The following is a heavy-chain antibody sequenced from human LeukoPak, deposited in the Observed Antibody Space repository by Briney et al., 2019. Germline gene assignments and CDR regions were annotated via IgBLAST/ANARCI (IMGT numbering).Heavy chain of an antibody. J-gene: IGHJ5*02. CDR1: DDSISDYY. CDR3: ARTYPASHFDP. V-gene: IGHV4-38-2*02. Sequence: PSETLSLTCTVSDDSISDYYRGWIRQPPGKGLEWIGSIYYSGSTHYNPSLKSRVTISVDTSKNQFSLKLSSVTAADTAVYYCARTYPASHFDPWGQGTLVTVSS. CDR2: IYYSGST.